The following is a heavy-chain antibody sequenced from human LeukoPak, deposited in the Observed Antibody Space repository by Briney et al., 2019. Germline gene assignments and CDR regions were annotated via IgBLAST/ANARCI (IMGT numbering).Heavy chain of an antibody. CDR1: GFTFSDYS. D-gene: IGHD3-16*01. J-gene: IGHJ3*01. Sequence: PGGSLRLSCAASGFTFSDYSMNWVRQAPGKGLEWTSYISSSSSTIYYADSVKGRFTISRDNAKKSLYMQMNSLRAEDTAVYYCVRVGGAFDLWGQGTRVSVSS. CDR2: ISSSSSTI. CDR3: VRVGGAFDL. V-gene: IGHV3-48*01.